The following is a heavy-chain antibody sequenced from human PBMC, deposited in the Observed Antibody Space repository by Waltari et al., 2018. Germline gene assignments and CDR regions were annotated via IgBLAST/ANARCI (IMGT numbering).Heavy chain of an antibody. CDR3: ARDYNSLVDY. V-gene: IGHV3-30*01. J-gene: IGHJ4*02. D-gene: IGHD1-1*01. CDR1: GFIFRDYA. Sequence: QVHLVESGGGVVQPGKSLRLSCVASGFIFRDYAMHWVRQTPGKGLHWVAIISYDGVDKWYVDSLKGRFTISRDNSKSTLYLQIDSLRSEDTAVYYCARDYNSLVDYWGQGILVTVSS. CDR2: ISYDGVDK.